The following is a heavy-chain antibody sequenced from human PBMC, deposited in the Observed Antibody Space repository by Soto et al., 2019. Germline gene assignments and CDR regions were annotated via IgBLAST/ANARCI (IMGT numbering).Heavy chain of an antibody. CDR3: AGGMVRDYYYGMGV. V-gene: IGHV1-8*01. CDR1: GYTFTSYD. Sequence: QVQLVQSGAEVKKPGASVKVSCKASGYTFTSYDINWVRQATGQGLEWMGWMNPNSGNTGYAQKFQGRVTMTRNTSISTAYMELSSLRSEDTAVYYFAGGMVRDYYYGMGVWGQGTTVIVSS. J-gene: IGHJ6*02. CDR2: MNPNSGNT. D-gene: IGHD3-10*01.